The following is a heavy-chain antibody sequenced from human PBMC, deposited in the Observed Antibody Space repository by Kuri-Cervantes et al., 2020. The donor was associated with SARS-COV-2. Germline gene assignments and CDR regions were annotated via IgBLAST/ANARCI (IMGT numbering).Heavy chain of an antibody. CDR3: ARVYEYVRLAWSMDV. Sequence: GGSLRLSCAVSGFTFSNYAMHWVRQAPGKGLEWVAVISYDGSSKYYADSVKGRFTISRDNPKNTLYLQMNRLTIEDTAVYYCARVYEYVRLAWSMDVWGQGTTVTVSS. V-gene: IGHV3-30*04. CDR1: GFTFSNYA. D-gene: IGHD2/OR15-2a*01. J-gene: IGHJ6*02. CDR2: ISYDGSSK.